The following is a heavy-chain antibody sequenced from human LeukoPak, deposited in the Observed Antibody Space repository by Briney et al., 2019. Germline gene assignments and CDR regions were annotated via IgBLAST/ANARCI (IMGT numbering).Heavy chain of an antibody. J-gene: IGHJ4*02. CDR2: IGISSGNT. CDR1: GFTFSAYS. V-gene: IGHV3-48*01. CDR3: ARDYKYAFDN. Sequence: PGGSLRLPCAASGFTFSAYSMNWVRQAPGKGLEWISYIGISSGNTKYADSVKGRFTISGDKAKNSLYLQMNSLRVEDTAVYYCARDYKYAFDNWGQGTLVTVSS. D-gene: IGHD5-24*01.